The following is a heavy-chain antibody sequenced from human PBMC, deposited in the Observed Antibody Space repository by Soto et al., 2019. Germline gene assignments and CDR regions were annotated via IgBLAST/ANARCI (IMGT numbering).Heavy chain of an antibody. Sequence: GGSLRLSCAASGFTFDEYAMHWVRQAPGKGLEWVSGISWNSGSVGYADSVKGRFTISRDNAKNSLYLQMNGLRPQDTALYYCAKDVSASGSFFDYWGQGT. CDR2: ISWNSGSV. CDR1: GFTFDEYA. J-gene: IGHJ4*02. D-gene: IGHD3-10*01. CDR3: AKDVSASGSFFDY. V-gene: IGHV3-9*01.